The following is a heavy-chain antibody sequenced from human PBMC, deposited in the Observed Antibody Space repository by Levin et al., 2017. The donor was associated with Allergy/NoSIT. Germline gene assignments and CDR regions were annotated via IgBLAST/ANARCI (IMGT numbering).Heavy chain of an antibody. J-gene: IGHJ5*02. Sequence: AGGSLRLSCAASGFTFSDYYMSWIRQAPGKGLEWVSYISSSGSTIYYADSVKGRFTISRDNAKNSLYLQMNSLRAEDTAVYYCASEKSGGLDYGDYVGWFDPWGQGTLVTVSS. CDR2: ISSSGSTI. CDR3: ASEKSGGLDYGDYVGWFDP. V-gene: IGHV3-11*01. CDR1: GFTFSDYY. D-gene: IGHD4-17*01.